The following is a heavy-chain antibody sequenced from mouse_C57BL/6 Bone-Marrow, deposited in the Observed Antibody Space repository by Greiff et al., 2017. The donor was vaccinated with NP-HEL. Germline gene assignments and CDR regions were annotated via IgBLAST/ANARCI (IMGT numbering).Heavy chain of an antibody. CDR1: GYTFTDYE. V-gene: IGHV1-15*01. Sequence: QVQLQQSGAELVRPGASVTLSCKASGYTFTDYEMHWVKQTPVHGLEWIGAIDPETGGTAYNQKFKGKAILTADKSSSTAYMELRSLTAEDSAVYYCTRTGGDYWGQGTTLTVSS. J-gene: IGHJ2*01. CDR2: IDPETGGT. CDR3: TRTGGDY.